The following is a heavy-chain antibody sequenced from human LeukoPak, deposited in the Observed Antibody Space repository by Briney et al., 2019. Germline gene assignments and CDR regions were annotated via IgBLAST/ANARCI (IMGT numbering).Heavy chain of an antibody. V-gene: IGHV3-11*06. CDR2: ISSSSSYT. J-gene: IGHJ4*02. Sequence: GGSLRLSCAASGFTFSDYYMSWIRQAPGKGLEWVSYISSSSSYTNYADSVKGRFTISRDNAKNSLYLQMNSLRAEDTAVYYCASGKDSGYDLGDYWGQGTPVTVSS. CDR3: ASGKDSGYDLGDY. CDR1: GFTFSDYY. D-gene: IGHD5-12*01.